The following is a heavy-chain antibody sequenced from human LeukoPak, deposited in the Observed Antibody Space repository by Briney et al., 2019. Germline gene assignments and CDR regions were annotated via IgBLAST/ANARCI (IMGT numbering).Heavy chain of an antibody. J-gene: IGHJ4*02. CDR1: GFTFSSYS. Sequence: PGGSLRLSCAASGFTFSSYSMNWVRQAPGKGLEWVSSISSSSYIYYADSVKGRFTISRDNAKNSLYLQMNSLRAEDTAVYYCARDWGSSWYEDYWGQGTLVTVSS. V-gene: IGHV3-21*01. D-gene: IGHD6-13*01. CDR3: ARDWGSSWYEDY. CDR2: ISSSSYI.